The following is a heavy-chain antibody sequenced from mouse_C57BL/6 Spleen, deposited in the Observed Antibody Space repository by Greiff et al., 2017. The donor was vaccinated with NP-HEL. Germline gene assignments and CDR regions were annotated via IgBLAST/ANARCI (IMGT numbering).Heavy chain of an antibody. V-gene: IGHV1-26*01. CDR2: INPNNGGT. D-gene: IGHD2-3*01. CDR1: GYTFTDYY. Sequence: VQLQQSGPELVKPGASVKISCKASGYTFTDYYMNWVKQSHGKSLEWIGDINPNNGGTSYNQKFKGKATLTVDKSSSTAYMELRSLTSEDSAVYYCASRWESAYAMDYWGQGTSVTVSS. J-gene: IGHJ4*01. CDR3: ASRWESAYAMDY.